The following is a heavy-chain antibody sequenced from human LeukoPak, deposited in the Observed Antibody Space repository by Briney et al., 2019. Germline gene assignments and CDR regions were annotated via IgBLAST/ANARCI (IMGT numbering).Heavy chain of an antibody. D-gene: IGHD6-19*01. CDR3: TKELHVAVSVADYYYFYMDV. CDR1: GFAFSSFA. CDR2: INGGGNTT. V-gene: IGHV3-23*01. J-gene: IGHJ6*03. Sequence: GGSLRLSCAASGFAFSSFAMGWVRQSPGKGLGWLSTINGGGNTTFYADSVKGRFTISRDNSKNTLYLHMDSLRPDDTAIYYCTKELHVAVSVADYYYFYMDVWGRGTAVTVSS.